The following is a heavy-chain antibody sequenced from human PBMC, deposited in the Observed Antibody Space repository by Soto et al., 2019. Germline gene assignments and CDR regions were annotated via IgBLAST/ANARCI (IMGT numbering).Heavy chain of an antibody. CDR2: IYYSGST. J-gene: IGHJ5*02. D-gene: IGHD2-2*01. CDR3: SRPTYCSSTSCYEGEGWFDP. Sequence: QVQLQESGPGLVKPSETLSLTCTVSGGSISSYYWSWIRQPPGKGLEWIGYIYYSGSTNYNPSLKSRVTLSVDTSKYQFSLKLSSVTAADTAVYYYSRPTYCSSTSCYEGEGWFDPWGQGTLVTVSS. V-gene: IGHV4-59*08. CDR1: GGSISSYY.